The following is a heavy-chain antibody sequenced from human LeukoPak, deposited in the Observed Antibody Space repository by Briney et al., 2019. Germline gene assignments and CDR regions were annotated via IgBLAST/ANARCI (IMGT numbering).Heavy chain of an antibody. CDR2: ISGSGDNT. Sequence: PGGSLRLSCAASGFTFSSHGMSWVRRAPGKGLEWVSTISGSGDNTHYADSVKGRFTISRDNSKNTLYLQMNSLRAEDTAVYYCAKVTYGSGTYGAFDYWGQGTLVTVSS. J-gene: IGHJ4*02. D-gene: IGHD3-10*01. CDR3: AKVTYGSGTYGAFDY. V-gene: IGHV3-23*01. CDR1: GFTFSSHG.